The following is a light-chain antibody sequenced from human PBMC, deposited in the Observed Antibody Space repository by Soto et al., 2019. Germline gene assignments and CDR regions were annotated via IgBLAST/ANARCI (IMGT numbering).Light chain of an antibody. J-gene: IGLJ2*01. CDR3: SSYAGSNNF. Sequence: QSVLTQPPSASGSPGQSVTISCTGTSSDVASYNYVSWYQQHPGKAPKLIIYEVTKRPSGVPDRFSGSKSGNTASLTVSGLQADDEADYYCSSYAGSNNFFGGGTQLTVL. CDR2: EVT. CDR1: SSDVASYNY. V-gene: IGLV2-8*01.